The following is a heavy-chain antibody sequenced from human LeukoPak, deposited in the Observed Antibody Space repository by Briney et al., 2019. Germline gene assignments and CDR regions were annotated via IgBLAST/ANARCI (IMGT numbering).Heavy chain of an antibody. Sequence: PGGSLRLSCAASGFSLDDHAMRWVRLVQGKGLEWVSGISWNSVNIVYADSVKGRFTISRDNGKNSLYLHMDSLRPEDTALYYFAKAPSAHMYGSRTKYFDSGGEGTLVAVPS. CDR1: GFSLDDHA. CDR3: AKAPSAHMYGSRTKYFDS. CDR2: ISWNSVNI. D-gene: IGHD1-14*01. V-gene: IGHV3-9*01. J-gene: IGHJ4*02.